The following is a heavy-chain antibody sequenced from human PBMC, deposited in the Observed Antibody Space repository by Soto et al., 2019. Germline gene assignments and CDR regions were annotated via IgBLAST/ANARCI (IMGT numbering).Heavy chain of an antibody. J-gene: IGHJ4*02. CDR3: ARLVTYSSSWYLDY. V-gene: IGHV3-11*06. Sequence: WGSLRLSCAASGFTFGDYYMSCIRHSPWKGLEWVSYISSSSSYTNYADSVKGRFTISRDNAKNSLYLQMNSLRAEDTAVYYCARLVTYSSSWYLDYWGQGTLVTVSS. CDR1: GFTFGDYY. CDR2: ISSSSSYT. D-gene: IGHD6-13*01.